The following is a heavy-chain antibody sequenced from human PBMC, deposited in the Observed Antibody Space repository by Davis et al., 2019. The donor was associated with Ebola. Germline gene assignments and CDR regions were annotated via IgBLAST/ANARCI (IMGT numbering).Heavy chain of an antibody. CDR3: ARASGSYYNFDY. CDR1: GYTFTSYA. CDR2: INAGNGNT. V-gene: IGHV1-3*01. Sequence: AASVKVSCKASGYTFTSYAMHWVRQAPGQRLEWMGWINAGNGNTKYSQKFQGRVTITRDTSASTAYMELSSLRSEDTAVYYCARASGSYYNFDYWGQGTLVTVSS. J-gene: IGHJ4*02. D-gene: IGHD1-26*01.